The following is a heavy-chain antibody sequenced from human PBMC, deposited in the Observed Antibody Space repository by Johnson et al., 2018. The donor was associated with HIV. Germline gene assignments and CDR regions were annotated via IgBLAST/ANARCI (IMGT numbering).Heavy chain of an antibody. V-gene: IGHV3-66*01. CDR2: IYSGGST. CDR3: ARVPNDAFDI. Sequence: VQLVESGGGLVQPGGSLRLSCAASGFTVSSYYMNWVRQAPGKGLEWVSVIYSGGSTYYADSVKGRFTISRDNSKNTLYLQMNSLRAEDTAVYYCARVPNDAFDIWGQGTMVTGSS. J-gene: IGHJ3*02. CDR1: GFTVSSYY.